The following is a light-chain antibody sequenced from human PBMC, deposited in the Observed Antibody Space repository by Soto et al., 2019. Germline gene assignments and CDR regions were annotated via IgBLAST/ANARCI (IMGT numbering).Light chain of an antibody. Sequence: QSVLAQPASVSGSPGQSITISCAGTNRDVGGYNYVSWYQQYPGKAPKLIIYEVTYRPSGVSNRFSGSKSGNTASLTISGLQAEDEADYCCSSYSSSSALDVIFGGGTKVTVL. CDR1: NRDVGGYNY. V-gene: IGLV2-14*01. J-gene: IGLJ2*01. CDR2: EVT. CDR3: SSYSSSSALDVI.